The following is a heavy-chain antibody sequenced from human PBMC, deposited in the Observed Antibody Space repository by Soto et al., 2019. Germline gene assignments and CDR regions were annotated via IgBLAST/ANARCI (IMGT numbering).Heavy chain of an antibody. J-gene: IGHJ4*02. CDR1: GFTFSRHA. CDR3: ARALTNPDY. Sequence: GGSLRLSCVGSGFTFSRHAMTWVRQAPGKGLEWVSTLGRIGTFYADSVKGRFTISRDDSKNTVNLQMNGLRVEDSAIYYCARALTNPDYWGPGTLVTVYS. V-gene: IGHV3-23*01. CDR2: LGRIGT.